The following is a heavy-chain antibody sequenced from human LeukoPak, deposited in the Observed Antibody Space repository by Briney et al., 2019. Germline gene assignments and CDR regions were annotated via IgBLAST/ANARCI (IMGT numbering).Heavy chain of an antibody. Sequence: SVKVSCEAAGGTFSSYAISWVRQAPGQGLEWMGRIIPIFGTANYAQKIQGRVTITTDESTSTAYMELSSLRSEDTAVYYCARDLYSSGWYDAFDIWGQGTMVTVSS. D-gene: IGHD6-19*01. CDR3: ARDLYSSGWYDAFDI. J-gene: IGHJ3*02. CDR1: GGTFSSYA. CDR2: IIPIFGTA. V-gene: IGHV1-69*05.